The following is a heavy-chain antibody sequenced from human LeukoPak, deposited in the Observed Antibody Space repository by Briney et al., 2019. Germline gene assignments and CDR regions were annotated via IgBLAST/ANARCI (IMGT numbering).Heavy chain of an antibody. CDR1: GFAFNYFN. V-gene: IGHV3-48*02. CDR3: ARDRDHRNNWYIFPDS. J-gene: IGHJ4*02. D-gene: IGHD6-13*01. Sequence: SGGSLRLSCAASGFAFNYFNMNWVRQAPGKGLEWVSYISSSSNTIYYADSVKGRFTISRDNARNSLYLQMNSLRDEDTAVYYCARDRDHRNNWYIFPDSWGQRTLVTVSS. CDR2: ISSSSNTI.